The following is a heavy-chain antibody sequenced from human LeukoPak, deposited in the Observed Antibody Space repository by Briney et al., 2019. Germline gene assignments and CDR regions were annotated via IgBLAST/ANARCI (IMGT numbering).Heavy chain of an antibody. CDR3: ARRSSPLRDFDY. CDR1: EFTFSSHA. D-gene: IGHD2-2*01. J-gene: IGHJ4*02. V-gene: IGHV3-23*01. Sequence: GGFLRLSCAASEFTFSSHAMSWVRQAPGMGLEWVSSITGSGSSTFHVDSVKGRFSISRDNSKNMLYLQMNSLRAEDTAIYYCARRSSPLRDFDYWGQGTLVTVSS. CDR2: ITGSGSST.